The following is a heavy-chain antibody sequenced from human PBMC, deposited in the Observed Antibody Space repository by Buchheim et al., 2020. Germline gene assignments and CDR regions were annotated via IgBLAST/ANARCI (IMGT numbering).Heavy chain of an antibody. Sequence: QVQPVQSGAEVKKPGASVKVSCKASGYTFTSYDINWVRQATGQGLEWMGWMNPNSGNTGYAQKFQGRVTMTRNNSISPAYMELSSLRSEDTAVYYCARQGLRYFDWFVRENWFDPWGQGTL. D-gene: IGHD3-9*01. CDR3: ARQGLRYFDWFVRENWFDP. CDR1: GYTFTSYD. J-gene: IGHJ5*02. V-gene: IGHV1-8*01. CDR2: MNPNSGNT.